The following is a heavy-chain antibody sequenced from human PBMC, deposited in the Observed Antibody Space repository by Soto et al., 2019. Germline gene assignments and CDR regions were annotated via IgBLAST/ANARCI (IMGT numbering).Heavy chain of an antibody. CDR2: INHSGST. CDR1: GGSFSGYY. D-gene: IGHD4-17*01. V-gene: IGHV4-34*01. J-gene: IGHJ5*02. Sequence: SETLSLTCAVYGGSFSGYYWSWIRHPPGKGLEWIGEINHSGSTNYNPSLKSRVTISVDTSKNQFSLKLSSVTAADTAVYICEKMTTVTIRGRGGNWLDPRGKGNPDTV. CDR3: EKMTTVTIRGRGGNWLDP.